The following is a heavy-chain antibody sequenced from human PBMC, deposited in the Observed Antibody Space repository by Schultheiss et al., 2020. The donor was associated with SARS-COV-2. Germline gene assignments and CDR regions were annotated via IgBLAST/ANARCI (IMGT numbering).Heavy chain of an antibody. CDR1: GFTFSIYG. J-gene: IGHJ1*01. D-gene: IGHD3-9*01. CDR2: INRDGSTT. CDR3: ARPLTYYDILTGYYGAEYFQH. Sequence: GGSLRLSCAASGFTFSIYGMHWVRQAPGKGLVYILRINRDGSTTVYADSVKGRFTISRDNSKNTLYLQMNSLRAEDTAVYYCARPLTYYDILTGYYGAEYFQHWGQGTLVTVSS. V-gene: IGHV3-NL1*01.